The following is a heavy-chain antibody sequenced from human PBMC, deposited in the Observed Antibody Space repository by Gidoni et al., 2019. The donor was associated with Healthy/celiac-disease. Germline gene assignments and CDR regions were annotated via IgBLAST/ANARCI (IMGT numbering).Heavy chain of an antibody. CDR2: ISSSSSTI. Sequence: VQLVESGGCLVQPGGSLRLSCAASGFPFSSYSMNWVRQAPGKGLEWVSYISSSSSTIYYADSGKGGFTISRNNAKNSLYLKMNSLGDEETAVYYCAGDVSGSYSTFDYWGQGTLVTVSS. D-gene: IGHD1-26*01. J-gene: IGHJ4*02. CDR1: GFPFSSYS. V-gene: IGHV3-48*02. CDR3: AGDVSGSYSTFDY.